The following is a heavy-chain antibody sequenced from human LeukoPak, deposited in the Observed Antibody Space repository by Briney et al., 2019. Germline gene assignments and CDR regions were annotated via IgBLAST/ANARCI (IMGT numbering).Heavy chain of an antibody. V-gene: IGHV1-18*01. J-gene: IGHJ4*02. CDR2: ISAYNGKT. D-gene: IGHD3-10*01. CDR3: ARDHEDVYGSGSYKL. CDR1: GYTFTSYD. Sequence: ASVKVSCKASGYTFTSYDINWVRQAPGQGLEWMGWISAYNGKTEFAQRFQDRVTMTTDTSTTTAYMELRSLRSDDTAMYYCARDHEDVYGSGSYKLWGQGTRVTVSS.